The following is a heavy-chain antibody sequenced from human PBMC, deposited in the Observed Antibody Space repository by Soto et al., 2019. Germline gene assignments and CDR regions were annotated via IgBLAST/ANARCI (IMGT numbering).Heavy chain of an antibody. V-gene: IGHV4-30-4*01. CDR1: GGSISSGDYY. J-gene: IGHJ6*02. CDR2: IYYSGST. Sequence: QVQLQESGPGLVKPSQTLSLTCTVSGGSISSGDYYWSWIRQPPGKGLEWIGYIYYSGSTYYNPSLKSRVTISVDTSKNQFSLKLSSVTAADTAVYYCARVPVVTPRYYGMDVWGQGTTVTVSS. D-gene: IGHD2-21*02. CDR3: ARVPVVTPRYYGMDV.